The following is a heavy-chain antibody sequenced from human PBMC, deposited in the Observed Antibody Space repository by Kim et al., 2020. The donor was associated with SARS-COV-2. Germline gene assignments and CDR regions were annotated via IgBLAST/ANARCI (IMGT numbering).Heavy chain of an antibody. D-gene: IGHD5-12*01. CDR1: GFTFDDYA. J-gene: IGHJ4*02. CDR2: ISWNSGSI. V-gene: IGHV3-9*01. Sequence: GGSLRLSCAASGFTFDDYAMHWVRQAPGKGLEWVSGISWNSGSIGYADSVKGRFTISRDNAKNSLYLQMNSLRAEDTALYYCAKLSGGYSGYDWEGPNDYWGQGTLVTVSS. CDR3: AKLSGGYSGYDWEGPNDY.